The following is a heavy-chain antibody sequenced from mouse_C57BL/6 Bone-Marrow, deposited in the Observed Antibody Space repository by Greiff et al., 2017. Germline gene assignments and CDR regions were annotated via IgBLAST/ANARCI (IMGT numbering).Heavy chain of an antibody. CDR3: ARNGDGSSCYFDY. CDR1: GYTFTSYW. D-gene: IGHD1-1*01. V-gene: IGHV1-55*01. CDR2: IYPGSGST. Sequence: QVQLQQPGAELVKPGASVKMSCKASGYTFTSYWITWVKQRPGQGLEWIGDIYPGSGSTNYNEQFKSKATLTVDTSSSKAYMQVSSLTSEDSAFYYCARNGDGSSCYFDYWGQGTTLTVSS. J-gene: IGHJ2*01.